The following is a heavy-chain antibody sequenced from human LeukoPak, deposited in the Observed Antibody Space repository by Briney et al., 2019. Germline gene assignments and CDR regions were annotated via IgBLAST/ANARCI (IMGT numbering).Heavy chain of an antibody. Sequence: ASVKVSCKASGYTFTSYDINWVRQATGQGLEWMGWINPNSGGTNYAQKFQGRVTMTRDTSISTAYMELSRLRSDDTAVYYCARDRHQAVADYWGQGTLVTVSS. V-gene: IGHV1-2*02. D-gene: IGHD6-19*01. CDR1: GYTFTSYD. CDR2: INPNSGGT. J-gene: IGHJ4*02. CDR3: ARDRHQAVADY.